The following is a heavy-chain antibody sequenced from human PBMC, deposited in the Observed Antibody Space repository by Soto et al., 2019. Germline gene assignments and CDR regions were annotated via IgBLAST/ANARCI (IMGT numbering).Heavy chain of an antibody. D-gene: IGHD3-22*01. Sequence: GGSLRLSCAVSGFTLSSYSLNWVRQAPGKGLEWVSYISSSGSAMYFADSVKGRFTISRDNAKNSLYLQMNSLRDEDTAVYYYAIGSARYSDSSGYSLWYFEHWGRGTLLTVSA. CDR2: ISSSGSAM. J-gene: IGHJ2*01. V-gene: IGHV3-48*02. CDR3: AIGSARYSDSSGYSLWYFEH. CDR1: GFTLSSYS.